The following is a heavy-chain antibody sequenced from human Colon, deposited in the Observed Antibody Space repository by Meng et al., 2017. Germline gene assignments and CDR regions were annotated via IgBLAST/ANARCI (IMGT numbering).Heavy chain of an antibody. D-gene: IGHD2/OR15-2a*01. Sequence: SETLSLTCNVSGASISRGSYYWSWIRQPAGKGLEWIGRIYTSGSTDYNSSLKSRVTISADTSQDQFTLRLGSVTAADTGVYYCARGFVLGPIDSWGQGMLVTVSS. CDR1: GASISRGSYY. J-gene: IGHJ4*02. CDR2: IYTSGST. CDR3: ARGFVLGPIDS. V-gene: IGHV4-61*02.